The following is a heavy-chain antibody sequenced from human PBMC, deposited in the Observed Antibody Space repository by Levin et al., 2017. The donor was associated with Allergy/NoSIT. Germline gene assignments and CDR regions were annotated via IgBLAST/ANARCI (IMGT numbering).Heavy chain of an antibody. Sequence: PGESLKISCKASGGTFSSYTISWVRQAPGQGLEWMGRIIPILGIANYAQKFQGRVTITADKSTSTAYMELSSLRSEDTAVYYCARDGGRDGYANPTGGSWGQGTMVTVSS. V-gene: IGHV1-69*04. CDR2: IIPILGIA. CDR3: ARDGGRDGYANPTGGS. CDR1: GGTFSSYT. J-gene: IGHJ3*01. D-gene: IGHD5-24*01.